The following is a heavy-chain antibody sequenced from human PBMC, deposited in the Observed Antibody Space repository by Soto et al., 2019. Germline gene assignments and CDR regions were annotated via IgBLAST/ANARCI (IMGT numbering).Heavy chain of an antibody. D-gene: IGHD6-19*01. CDR2: IWYDGSNK. Sequence: QVQLVESGGGVVQPGRSLRLSCAASGFTFSSYGMHWVRQAPGKGLEWVAVIWYDGSNKYYADSVKGRFTISRDNSKNXLXLXXNSLRAEDTAVYYCARDKAVAGKDDPYYYYYGMDVWGQGTTVTVSS. CDR3: ARDKAVAGKDDPYYYYYGMDV. V-gene: IGHV3-33*01. CDR1: GFTFSSYG. J-gene: IGHJ6*02.